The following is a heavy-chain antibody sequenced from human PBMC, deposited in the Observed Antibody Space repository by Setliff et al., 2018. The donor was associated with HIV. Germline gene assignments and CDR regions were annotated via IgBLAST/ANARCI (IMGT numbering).Heavy chain of an antibody. CDR2: ISQNGRSV. D-gene: IGHD4-4*01. J-gene: IGHJ4*02. V-gene: IGHV3-9*03. Sequence: QTGGSLRLSCAASGFTFDDYAMHWVRQVPGKGLEWVSGISQNGRSVGYADSVKGRFTISRDSAKNSVFLQMNSLRVEDMALYYCTKDVTPVAGGFDSWGQGTLGTVS. CDR3: TKDVTPVAGGFDS. CDR1: GFTFDDYA.